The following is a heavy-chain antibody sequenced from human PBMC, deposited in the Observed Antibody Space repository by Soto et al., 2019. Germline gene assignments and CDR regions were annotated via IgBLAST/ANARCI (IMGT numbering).Heavy chain of an antibody. V-gene: IGHV1-2*02. D-gene: IGHD3-3*01. CDR1: GYTFTIYY. CDR2: INPDSGGT. J-gene: IGHJ2*01. CDR3: AREIRSGYYKYWYVDL. Sequence: QVQLVQSGAEVKKPGASVKVSCKASGYTFTIYYMHWVRQAPGQGLEWMGWINPDSGGTKYAQNFQGGVTMTRDTSISTVYMELSRLRSDDTAVYYCAREIRSGYYKYWYVDLWGRGTLVTVSS.